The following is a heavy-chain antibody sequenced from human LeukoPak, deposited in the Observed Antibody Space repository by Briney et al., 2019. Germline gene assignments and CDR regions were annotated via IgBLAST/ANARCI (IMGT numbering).Heavy chain of an antibody. CDR2: TNPNTGNT. D-gene: IGHD2-21*01. CDR1: GYTFTNYD. Sequence: ASVKVSCMASGYTFTNYDISWVRQATGQGLEWLGWTNPNTGNTGYPQKFQGRVTITTSTSTNTVYMELSGLSSEDTAIYYCAKAYCGSDCYPYFDSWGQGTPVTISS. J-gene: IGHJ4*02. V-gene: IGHV1-8*01. CDR3: AKAYCGSDCYPYFDS.